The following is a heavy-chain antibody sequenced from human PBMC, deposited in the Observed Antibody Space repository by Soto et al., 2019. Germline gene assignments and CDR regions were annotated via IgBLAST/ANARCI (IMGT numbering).Heavy chain of an antibody. Sequence: QVQLVQSGAAVKKPGSSVQVSCKASGGTFSSYAISWVRQAPGQGLEWMGGIIPIFGTANYAPKFQGRVTITADESTSTAYMELSSLRSEDTAVYYCARDRGTAAAGHYRYWFDPWGQGTLVTVSS. J-gene: IGHJ5*02. D-gene: IGHD6-13*01. CDR1: GGTFSSYA. CDR3: ARDRGTAAAGHYRYWFDP. V-gene: IGHV1-69*01. CDR2: IIPIFGTA.